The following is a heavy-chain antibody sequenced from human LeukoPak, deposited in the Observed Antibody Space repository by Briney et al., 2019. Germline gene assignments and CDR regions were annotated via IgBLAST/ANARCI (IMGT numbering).Heavy chain of an antibody. D-gene: IGHD2-8*01. CDR3: ARDMYVHGSGMFDP. CDR2: INPNNGDT. Sequence: GASVKVSCKASGYTFTSSYIHWVRQAPGQGLEWMGWINPNNGDTKYTQIFQGRVTMTRDTSIRTAYMELSRLRSDDTAVYYCARDMYVHGSGMFDPWGQGTLVIVSS. CDR1: GYTFTSSY. V-gene: IGHV1-2*02. J-gene: IGHJ5*02.